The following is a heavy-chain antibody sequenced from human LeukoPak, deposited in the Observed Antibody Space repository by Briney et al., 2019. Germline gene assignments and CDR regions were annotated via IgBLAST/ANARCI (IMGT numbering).Heavy chain of an antibody. Sequence: GRSLRLSCAASGFTFSSYWMHWVRQPPGKGLVWVSRINSDGSSTSYADSVKGRFTISRDNAKNTLYLQMSSLRAEDTAVYYCARDYGDGYNRFDNWGQGTLVTVSS. J-gene: IGHJ4*02. CDR1: GFTFSSYW. CDR3: ARDYGDGYNRFDN. CDR2: INSDGSST. V-gene: IGHV3-74*01. D-gene: IGHD5-24*01.